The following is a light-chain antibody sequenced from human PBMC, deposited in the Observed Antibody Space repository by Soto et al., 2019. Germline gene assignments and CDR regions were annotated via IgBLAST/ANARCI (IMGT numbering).Light chain of an antibody. J-gene: IGKJ3*01. V-gene: IGKV3-11*01. CDR3: QQYGSSPLFA. Sequence: EIVLTQSPATLSLSPGERATLSCRASQSVSSYLAWYQQKPGQAPRLLIYDASNRATGIPARFSGSGSGTDFTLTISSLEPEDFAVYYCQQYGSSPLFAFGPGTKVEI. CDR1: QSVSSY. CDR2: DAS.